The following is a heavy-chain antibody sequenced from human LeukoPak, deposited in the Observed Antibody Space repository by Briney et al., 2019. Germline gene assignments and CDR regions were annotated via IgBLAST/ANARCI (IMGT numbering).Heavy chain of an antibody. Sequence: GASVKVSCKASGYTFTSYDINWVRQATGQGLXXXXXMNPNSGNTGYAQKFQGRVTMTRNTSISTAYMELSSLRSEDTAVYYCARGRGVVSHNWFDPWGQGTLVTVSS. CDR2: MNPNSGNT. J-gene: IGHJ5*02. CDR3: ARGRGVVSHNWFDP. CDR1: GYTFTSYD. V-gene: IGHV1-8*01.